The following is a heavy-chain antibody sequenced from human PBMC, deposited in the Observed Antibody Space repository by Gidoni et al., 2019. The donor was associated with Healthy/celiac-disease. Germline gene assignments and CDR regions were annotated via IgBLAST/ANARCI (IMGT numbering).Heavy chain of an antibody. Sequence: EVQLVESGGGLVKPGRSLRLSCTASGFTFGDYAMSWFRQAPGKGLEWVGFIRSKAYGGTTEYAASVKGRFTISRDDSKSIAYLQMNSLKTEDTAVYYCTREGAPGMIVVAEVNWFDPWGQGTLVTVSS. J-gene: IGHJ5*02. D-gene: IGHD3-22*01. CDR2: IRSKAYGGTT. CDR1: GFTFGDYA. V-gene: IGHV3-49*05. CDR3: TREGAPGMIVVAEVNWFDP.